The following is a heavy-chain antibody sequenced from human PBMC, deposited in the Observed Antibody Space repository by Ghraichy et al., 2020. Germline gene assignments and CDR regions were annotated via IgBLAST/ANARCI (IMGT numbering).Heavy chain of an antibody. CDR2: IIPIFGTA. Sequence: SVKVSCKASGCTFSSYAISWVRQAPGQGLEWMGGIIPIFGTANYAQKFQGRVTITADESTSTAYMELISLRSEDTAVYYCVRGYYNVSTPYYYGMDVWGQGTTVTVSS. CDR1: GCTFSSYA. V-gene: IGHV1-69*13. J-gene: IGHJ6*02. D-gene: IGHD3-22*01. CDR3: VRGYYNVSTPYYYGMDV.